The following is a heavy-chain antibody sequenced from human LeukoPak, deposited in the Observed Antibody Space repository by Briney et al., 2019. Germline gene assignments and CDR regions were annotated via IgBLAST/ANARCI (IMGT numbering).Heavy chain of an antibody. J-gene: IGHJ4*02. CDR2: IGNDGRT. Sequence: PGGSLRLSCAASGFTVSSSYMSWVRQAPGKGLECVSVIGNDGRTYYANSVKGRFTISRDISKNMVYLQMNSLRDDDTAVYYCARDDTSGGYYEFGYWGQGALVTVSS. CDR3: ARDDTSGGYYEFGY. CDR1: GFTVSSSY. V-gene: IGHV3-53*01. D-gene: IGHD6-19*01.